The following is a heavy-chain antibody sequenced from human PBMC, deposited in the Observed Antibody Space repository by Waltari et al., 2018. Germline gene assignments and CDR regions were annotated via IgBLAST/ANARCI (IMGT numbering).Heavy chain of an antibody. D-gene: IGHD4-17*01. CDR2: IYYSGST. J-gene: IGHJ2*01. CDR1: GGSISSYY. V-gene: IGHV4-59*01. CDR3: ARKGTNYGGNSIYWYFDL. Sequence: QVQLQESGPGLVKPSETLSLTCTVSGGSISSYYWSWIRQPPGKGLEWIGYIYYSGSTNYNPSLKSRVTRSVDTSKNQFSLKLSAVTAADTAVYYCARKGTNYGGNSIYWYFDLWGRGTLVTVSS.